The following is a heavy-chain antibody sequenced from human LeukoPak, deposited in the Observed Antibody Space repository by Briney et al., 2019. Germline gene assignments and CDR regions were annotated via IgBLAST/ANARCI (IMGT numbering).Heavy chain of an antibody. CDR1: GFTFSKYW. J-gene: IGHJ4*02. CDR2: VNGDESST. D-gene: IGHD3-3*01. CDR3: ARDGDFWSGHHFDY. V-gene: IGHV3-74*01. Sequence: PGGSLRLFCAASGFTFSKYWMHWVRQAPGKGLVWVSRVNGDESSTIYADSVKGRFIISRDNARNMLYLQINSLRVEDTAVYYCARDGDFWSGHHFDYWGRGTLVTVSS.